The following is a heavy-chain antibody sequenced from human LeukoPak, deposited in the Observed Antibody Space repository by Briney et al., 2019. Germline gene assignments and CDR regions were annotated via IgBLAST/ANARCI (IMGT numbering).Heavy chain of an antibody. CDR3: ARAAAAFYFDY. V-gene: IGHV4-39*07. Sequence: SSETLSLTCTVSGGSISGPYSYWGWIRQPPGKGLEWIGSIYYSGSTYYNPSLKGRVTISVDTSKNQFSLKLSSVTAADTAVYYCARAAAAFYFDYWGQGTLVTVSS. CDR2: IYYSGST. J-gene: IGHJ4*02. D-gene: IGHD6-13*01. CDR1: GGSISGPYSY.